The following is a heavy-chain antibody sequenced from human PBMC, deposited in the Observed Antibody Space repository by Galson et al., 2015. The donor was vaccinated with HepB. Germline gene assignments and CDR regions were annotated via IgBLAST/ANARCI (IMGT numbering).Heavy chain of an antibody. D-gene: IGHD1-26*01. CDR1: GFTFSGSA. J-gene: IGHJ4*02. V-gene: IGHV3-73*01. CDR2: IRSKANSYAT. Sequence: SLRLSCAASGFTFSGSAMHWVRQASGKGLEWVGRIRSKANSYATAYAASVKGRFTISRDDSKNTAYLQMNSLKTEDTAVYYCTRWELLHHYWGQGTLVTVSS. CDR3: TRWELLHHY.